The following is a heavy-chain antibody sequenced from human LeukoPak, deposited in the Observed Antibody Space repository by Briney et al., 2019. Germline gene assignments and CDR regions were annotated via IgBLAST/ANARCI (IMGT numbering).Heavy chain of an antibody. CDR3: AREQDYSNDLDY. J-gene: IGHJ4*02. CDR2: IYTSGST. D-gene: IGHD4-11*01. Sequence: PSETLSLTCTVSGGSISSGSYYWSWIRQPAGKGLEWIGRIYTSGSTNYNPSLKSRVTMSVDTSKNQFSLKLSSVTAADTAVYYCAREQDYSNDLDYWGQGTLVTVSS. CDR1: GGSISSGSYY. V-gene: IGHV4-61*02.